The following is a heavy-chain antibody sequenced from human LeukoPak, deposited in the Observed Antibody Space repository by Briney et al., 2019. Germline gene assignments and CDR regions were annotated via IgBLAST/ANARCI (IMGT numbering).Heavy chain of an antibody. CDR2: IYYSGST. V-gene: IGHV4-59*01. Sequence: SETLSLTCTVSGGSISSYYWSRIRQPPGKGLEWIGYIYYSGSTNYNPSLKSRVTISVDTSKNQFSLKLSSVTAADTAVYYCAGDQLPPPLFDYWGQGTLVTVSS. J-gene: IGHJ4*02. CDR3: AGDQLPPPLFDY. D-gene: IGHD2-2*01. CDR1: GGSISSYY.